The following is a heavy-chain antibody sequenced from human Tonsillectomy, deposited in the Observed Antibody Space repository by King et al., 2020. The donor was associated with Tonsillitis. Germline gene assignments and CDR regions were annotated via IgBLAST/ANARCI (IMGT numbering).Heavy chain of an antibody. J-gene: IGHJ3*01. V-gene: IGHV3-21*01. CDR1: GFPFSNYI. CDR3: ARDNTRYGDYVNAFDV. D-gene: IGHD5-12*01. CDR2: IDSSSSYI. Sequence: VQLVESGGGLVKPGGSLRLSCAASGFPFSNYIMNWVRRAPGKGLEWVASIDSSSSYIYYAGSVKGRFTISRDDAKNSLYLILNRLRVEDTAVYYCARDNTRYGDYVNAFDVWGQGTGVTVSS.